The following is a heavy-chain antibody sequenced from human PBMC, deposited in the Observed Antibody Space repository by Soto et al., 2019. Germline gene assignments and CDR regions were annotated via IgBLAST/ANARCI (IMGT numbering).Heavy chain of an antibody. CDR2: ISAYNGNT. J-gene: IGHJ5*02. CDR3: ARDNVGGGSCYLSPRWFDP. V-gene: IGHV1-18*01. CDR1: GYTFTSNG. D-gene: IGHD2-15*01. Sequence: ASVKVSCKASGYTFTSNGISWVRQAPGQGLEWMGWISAYNGNTNYAQKLQGRVTMTTDTSTSTAYMELRSLRSDDTAVYYCARDNVGGGSCYLSPRWFDPWGQGTLVTVSS.